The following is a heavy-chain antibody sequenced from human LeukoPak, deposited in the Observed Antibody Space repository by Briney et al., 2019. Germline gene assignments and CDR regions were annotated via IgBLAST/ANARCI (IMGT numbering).Heavy chain of an antibody. Sequence: GGSLRLSCAASGFTFSSYSMNWVRQAPGKGLEWVSYISSSSSTIYYADSVKGRFTISRDNAKNSLYLQMNSLRAEDTAVYYCARDRYCSSTSCYNYYGMDVWGQGTTVTVSS. D-gene: IGHD2-2*02. CDR2: ISSSSSTI. J-gene: IGHJ6*02. CDR3: ARDRYCSSTSCYNYYGMDV. CDR1: GFTFSSYS. V-gene: IGHV3-48*01.